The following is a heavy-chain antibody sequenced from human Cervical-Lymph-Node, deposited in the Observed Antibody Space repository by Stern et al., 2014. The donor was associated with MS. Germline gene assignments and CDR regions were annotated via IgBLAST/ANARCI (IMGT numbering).Heavy chain of an antibody. CDR1: GYTFTSYD. V-gene: IGHV1-3*01. Sequence: QMQLVQSGAEVKKPGASVKVSCKASGYTFTSYDMHWVRQAPGQRLEWMGWINAGNGNTKYSQKFQGRVTITRDTSASTAYMELSSLRSEDTAVYYCARVPARTYYYYYGMDVWGQGTTVTVSS. CDR3: ARVPARTYYYYYGMDV. J-gene: IGHJ6*02. D-gene: IGHD6-6*01. CDR2: INAGNGNT.